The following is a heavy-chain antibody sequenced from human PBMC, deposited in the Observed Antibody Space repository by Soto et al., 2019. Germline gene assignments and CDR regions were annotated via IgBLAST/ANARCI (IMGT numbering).Heavy chain of an antibody. Sequence: PGGSLRLSCAASGFTFSDYYMSWIRQAPGKGLEWVSYISSSGSTIYYADSVKGRFTISRDNAKNSLYLQMNSLRAEDTAVYYCAREVGSGYEEGYYYYMDVWGKGTTVTVSS. CDR1: GFTFSDYY. CDR2: ISSSGSTI. D-gene: IGHD5-12*01. CDR3: AREVGSGYEEGYYYYMDV. J-gene: IGHJ6*03. V-gene: IGHV3-11*01.